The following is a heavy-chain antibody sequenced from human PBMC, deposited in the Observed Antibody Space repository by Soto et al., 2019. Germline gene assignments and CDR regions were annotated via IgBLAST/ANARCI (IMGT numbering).Heavy chain of an antibody. V-gene: IGHV4-31*03. CDR3: ASQLITMVRGVLVRWFDP. D-gene: IGHD3-10*01. CDR2: IYYSGST. Sequence: SETLSLTCTVSGGSISSGGYYWSWIRQHPGKGLEWIGYIYYSGSTYYNPSLKSRVTISVDTSKNQFSLKLSSVTVADTAVYYCASQLITMVRGVLVRWFDPWGQGTLVTVSS. J-gene: IGHJ5*02. CDR1: GGSISSGGYY.